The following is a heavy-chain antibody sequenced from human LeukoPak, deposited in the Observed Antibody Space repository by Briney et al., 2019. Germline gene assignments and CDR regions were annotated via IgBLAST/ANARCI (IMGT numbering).Heavy chain of an antibody. CDR3: SAGVGRTDFDY. Sequence: QAGGSLRLSCAASGFTFSSYAMSWVRQAPGKGLEWVSAMSGSGGSTYYADSVKGRFTISRDNSKNTLYLQMNSLKIEDTAVYYCSAGVGRTDFDYWGQGTLVTVSS. J-gene: IGHJ4*02. CDR1: GFTFSSYA. D-gene: IGHD1/OR15-1a*01. CDR2: MSGSGGST. V-gene: IGHV3-23*01.